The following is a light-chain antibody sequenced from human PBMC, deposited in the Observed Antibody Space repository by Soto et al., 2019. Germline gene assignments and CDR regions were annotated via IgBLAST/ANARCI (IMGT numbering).Light chain of an antibody. V-gene: IGLV2-14*01. Sequence: QSALTQPASVSGPPGQSITISCTGTSSDVGAYNYVSWYQHHPGKAHRLVIYDVTNRPSGISDRFSGSKSGNTASLTISGLLAEDEADYYCTSYTSTSTYVFGTGTKLTVL. J-gene: IGLJ1*01. CDR2: DVT. CDR1: SSDVGAYNY. CDR3: TSYTSTSTYV.